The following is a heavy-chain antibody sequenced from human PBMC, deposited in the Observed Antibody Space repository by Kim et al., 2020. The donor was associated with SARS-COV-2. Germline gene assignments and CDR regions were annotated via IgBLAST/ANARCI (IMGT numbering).Heavy chain of an antibody. Sequence: SGPTLVKPTETLTLTCTFSGFSLTTSGEGVVWIRQPPGKALEWVALIYWDDAKRYSPSLKSRLTITKDISKNQVVLTMTNVDPVDTGTYYCAHKSYGFWRGCYADYHDYGMDVWGQGTTVTVSS. D-gene: IGHD3-3*01. CDR1: GFSLTTSGEG. CDR3: AHKSYGFWRGCYADYHDYGMDV. V-gene: IGHV2-5*02. CDR2: IYWDDAK. J-gene: IGHJ6*02.